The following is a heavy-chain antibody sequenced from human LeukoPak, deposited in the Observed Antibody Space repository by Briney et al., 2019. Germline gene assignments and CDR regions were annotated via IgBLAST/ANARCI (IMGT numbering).Heavy chain of an antibody. CDR1: GGSISSSSYY. D-gene: IGHD4-17*01. CDR3: AREINDDYGDYDCPKDCWGIRDAFDI. Sequence: SETLSLTCTVSGGSISSSSYYWGWIRQPPGKGLEWIGSIYYSGSSYYNLSLKSRVTISVDTSKNQFSLKLSSVTAADTAVYYCAREINDDYGDYDCPKDCWGIRDAFDIWGQGTLVTVSS. CDR2: IYYSGSS. V-gene: IGHV4-39*07. J-gene: IGHJ3*02.